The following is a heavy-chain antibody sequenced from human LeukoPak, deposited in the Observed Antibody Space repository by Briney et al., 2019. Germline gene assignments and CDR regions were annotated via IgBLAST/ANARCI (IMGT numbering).Heavy chain of an antibody. D-gene: IGHD4-23*01. Sequence: GGSLRLSCLASGFTFSNFAMSWVRQAPGKGLEWVSGISDSGGRTYYADSVKGRFTISRDNSKNTLYLQMNSLRVEDTAVYHCAKATGTVEPFVFDYWGQGTLVTVSS. CDR3: AKATGTVEPFVFDY. CDR1: GFTFSNFA. J-gene: IGHJ4*02. V-gene: IGHV3-23*01. CDR2: ISDSGGRT.